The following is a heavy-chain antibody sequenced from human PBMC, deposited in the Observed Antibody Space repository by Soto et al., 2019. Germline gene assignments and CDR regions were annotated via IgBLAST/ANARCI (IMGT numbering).Heavy chain of an antibody. V-gene: IGHV4-34*01. CDR1: GGFLSESY. CDR2: INHVGGT. J-gene: IGHJ5*02. D-gene: IGHD3-16*01. CDR3: VRIRYQLPSSVLWLDP. Sequence: SETLSLTCAVYGGFLSESYWTWIRQPPGKGLEWIGEINHVGGTNYNPSLKSRVTMTVDTSQNQFSLRLISVTAADTAMYFCVRIRYQLPSSVLWLDPWGQGTPVTVSS.